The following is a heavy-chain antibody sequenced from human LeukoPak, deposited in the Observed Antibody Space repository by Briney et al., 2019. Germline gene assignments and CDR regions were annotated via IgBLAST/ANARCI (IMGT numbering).Heavy chain of an antibody. CDR1: GGSISSSSYY. CDR2: IYHSGST. Sequence: PSETLSLTCTVSGGSISSSSYYWSWIRQPPGKGLEWIGYIYHSGSTYYNPSLKSRVTISVDRSKNQFSLKLSSVTAADTAVYYCARAPGGGLRFLEWFHFDYWGQGTLVTVSS. CDR3: ARAPGGGLRFLEWFHFDY. J-gene: IGHJ4*02. V-gene: IGHV4-30-2*01. D-gene: IGHD3-3*01.